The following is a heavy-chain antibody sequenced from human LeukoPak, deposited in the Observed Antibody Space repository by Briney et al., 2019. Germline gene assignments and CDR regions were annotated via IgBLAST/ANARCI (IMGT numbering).Heavy chain of an antibody. V-gene: IGHV4-4*07. Sequence: KPSETLSPTCTVSGGSISSYYWSWIRQPAGKGLEWIGRIYTSGSTNYNPSLKSRVTMSVDTSKNQFSLKLSSVTAADTAVYYCARSQGGSGAGRLDLWGRGTLVTVSS. CDR2: IYTSGST. J-gene: IGHJ2*01. CDR3: ARSQGGSGAGRLDL. CDR1: GGSISSYY. D-gene: IGHD3-16*01.